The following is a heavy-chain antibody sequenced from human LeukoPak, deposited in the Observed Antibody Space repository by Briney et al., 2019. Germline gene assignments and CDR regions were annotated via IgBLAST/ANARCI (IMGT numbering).Heavy chain of an antibody. V-gene: IGHV3-66*02. Sequence: GGSLRLSCAASGFTVSSNYMSWVRQAPGKGLEWVSLLYSGGNTYYADSAKGRFTISRDNSKNTLYLQMNSLSAEDTAVYYCATSYCSGGSCYPQYFQHWGQGTLVTVSS. CDR3: ATSYCSGGSCYPQYFQH. D-gene: IGHD2-15*01. CDR2: LYSGGNT. CDR1: GFTVSSNY. J-gene: IGHJ1*01.